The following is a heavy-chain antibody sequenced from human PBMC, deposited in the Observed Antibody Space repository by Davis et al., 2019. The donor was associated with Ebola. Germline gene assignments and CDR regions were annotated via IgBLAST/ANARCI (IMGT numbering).Heavy chain of an antibody. J-gene: IGHJ1*01. Sequence: AASVKVSCKASGGTFSSYAISWVRQAPGQGLEWMGGIIPIFGTANYAQKFQGRVTITADESTSTAYMELSSLRTEDTALYYCAKDEGYCSGGSCYSYFQHWGQGTLVTVSS. V-gene: IGHV1-69*13. D-gene: IGHD2-15*01. CDR2: IIPIFGTA. CDR1: GGTFSSYA. CDR3: AKDEGYCSGGSCYSYFQH.